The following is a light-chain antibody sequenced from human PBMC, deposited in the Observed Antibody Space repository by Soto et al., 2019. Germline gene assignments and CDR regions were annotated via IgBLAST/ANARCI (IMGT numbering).Light chain of an antibody. V-gene: IGKV3-20*01. CDR2: GAS. CDR1: QSVSSSY. J-gene: IGKJ3*01. Sequence: EIVLTQSPGTLSLSPGERATLSCRASQSVSSSYLAWYQQKPGQAPRLLIYGASSRATGIPDRFSGSGSGTDFPLTISRLEPEDFAMYYCQQYGSSSLVTFGPGTKVDIK. CDR3: QQYGSSSLVT.